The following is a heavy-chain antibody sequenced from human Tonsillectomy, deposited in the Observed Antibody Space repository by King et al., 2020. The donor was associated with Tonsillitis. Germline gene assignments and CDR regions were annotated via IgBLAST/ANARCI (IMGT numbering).Heavy chain of an antibody. Sequence: VQLVQSGAEVKKPGASVKVSCKASGYTFTGHYIHWVRQAPGQGLEWMGWINPNTGGINYAQKFQGRVTMTIDTSINTAYMELSNLRSDDTAVYYCARDQTDYDPHWFDPWGQGTLVTVSS. J-gene: IGHJ5*02. V-gene: IGHV1-2*02. CDR1: GYTFTGHY. CDR2: INPNTGGI. D-gene: IGHD3-22*01. CDR3: ARDQTDYDPHWFDP.